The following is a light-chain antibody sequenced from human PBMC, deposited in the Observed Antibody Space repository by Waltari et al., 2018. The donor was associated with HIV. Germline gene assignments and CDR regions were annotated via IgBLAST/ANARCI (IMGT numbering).Light chain of an antibody. J-gene: IGLJ3*02. CDR3: AAWADILSAWV. Sequence: QSVLTQPLSMSGTPGQRATISCSGSNSNAGISFVYWYQRFPGAAPNRLIFANDQRPLGVPGRFSGSKSGSQASLAISRLRSEDEADYYCAAWADILSAWVFGGETRVTVL. CDR1: NSNAGISF. CDR2: AND. V-gene: IGLV1-47*01.